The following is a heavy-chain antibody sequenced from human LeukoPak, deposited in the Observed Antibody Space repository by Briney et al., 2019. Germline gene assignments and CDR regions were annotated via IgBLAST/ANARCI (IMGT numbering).Heavy chain of an antibody. V-gene: IGHV4-39*07. CDR3: ARDPTQFGIAVAGNAFDI. J-gene: IGHJ3*02. Sequence: SETLSLTCTVSGDSINSNSFYWSWIRQPPGKGLEWIGEINHSGSTNYNPSLKSRVTISVDTSKNQFSLKLSSVTAADTAVYYCARDPTQFGIAVAGNAFDIWGQGTMVTVSS. D-gene: IGHD6-19*01. CDR1: GDSINSNSFY. CDR2: INHSGST.